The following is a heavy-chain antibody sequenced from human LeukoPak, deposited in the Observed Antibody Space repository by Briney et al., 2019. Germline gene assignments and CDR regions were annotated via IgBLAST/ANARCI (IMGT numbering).Heavy chain of an antibody. D-gene: IGHD2-2*01. J-gene: IGHJ5*02. CDR3: ARVSRNNWFDP. CDR2: IYHSGST. Sequence: SETLSLTCTVSGYSISSGYYWGWIRQPPGKGLEWIGSIYHSGSTYYNPSLKSRVTMSVDTSKNQFSLKLSSVTAADTAVYYCARVSRNNWFDPWGQGTLVTVSS. V-gene: IGHV4-38-2*02. CDR1: GYSISSGYY.